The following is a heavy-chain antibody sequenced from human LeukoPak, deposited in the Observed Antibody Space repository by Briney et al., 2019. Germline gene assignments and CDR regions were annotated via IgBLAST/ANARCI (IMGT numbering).Heavy chain of an antibody. CDR2: FDPEDGET. D-gene: IGHD3-10*01. Sequence: GASVKVSCKVSGYTLTELSMHWVRQAPGKGLEWMGGFDPEDGETIYAQKFQGRVTMTRNTSISTAYMELSSLRSEDTAVYYCARSMVEQDGMDVWGQGTTVTVSS. CDR3: ARSMVEQDGMDV. CDR1: GYTLTELS. V-gene: IGHV1-24*01. J-gene: IGHJ6*02.